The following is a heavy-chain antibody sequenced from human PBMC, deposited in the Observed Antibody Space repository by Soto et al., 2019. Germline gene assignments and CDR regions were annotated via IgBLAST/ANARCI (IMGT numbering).Heavy chain of an antibody. CDR1: GLTISGKKY. V-gene: IGHV3-53*01. D-gene: IGHD1-1*01. Sequence: DVQLVESGGGLIQPGVSLRLSCAAFGLTISGKKYVAWVRQAPGKGLEWVSGLYDVDGSFYADSVRGRFTTSSDSSKTTVYLQMNDLRPDDTAVYYCATWHEREHAYDVLGQGTTVTVSS. J-gene: IGHJ3*01. CDR2: LYDVDGS. CDR3: ATWHEREHAYDV.